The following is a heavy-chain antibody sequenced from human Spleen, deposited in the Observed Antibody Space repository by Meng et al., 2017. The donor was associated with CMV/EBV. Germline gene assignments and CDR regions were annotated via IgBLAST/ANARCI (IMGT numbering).Heavy chain of an antibody. V-gene: IGHV3-21*01. CDR2: ISSSSSYI. CDR1: GFTFSSYS. CDR3: ARDFGQQYYDSRWAFAF. J-gene: IGHJ4*02. D-gene: IGHD3-3*01. Sequence: GESLKISCAASGFTFSSYSMNWVRQAPGKGLEWVSSISSSSSYIYYADSVKGRFTISRDNAKNSLYLQMNSLRAEDTAVYYCARDFGQQYYDSRWAFAFWGQGTLVTVSS.